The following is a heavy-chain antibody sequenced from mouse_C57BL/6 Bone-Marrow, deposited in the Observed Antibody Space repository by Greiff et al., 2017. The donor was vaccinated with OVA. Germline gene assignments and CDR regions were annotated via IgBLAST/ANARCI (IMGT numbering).Heavy chain of an antibody. CDR2: IRNKANGYTT. J-gene: IGHJ3*01. Sequence: DVKLVESGGGLVQPGGSLSLSCAASGFTFPDYYMSWVRQPPGKALEWLGFIRNKANGYTTEYSASVKGRFTISRDNSQSILYLQMNALRAEDSATYYCARSRSYYRAWFAYWGQGTLVTVSA. CDR3: ARSRSYYRAWFAY. D-gene: IGHD2-12*01. CDR1: GFTFPDYY. V-gene: IGHV7-3*01.